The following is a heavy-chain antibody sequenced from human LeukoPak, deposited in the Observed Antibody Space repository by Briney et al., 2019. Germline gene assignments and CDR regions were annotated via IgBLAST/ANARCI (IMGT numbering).Heavy chain of an antibody. Sequence: QTGGSLRLSCAASGFAFSTYAMNWVRQAPGKRLEWVSFISGSGGSTHYADSVKGRFTISRDDSKNTLYLQMNSLRAEDTAVYYSAKGSFSGFSTRADYWGQGTLVTVSS. V-gene: IGHV3-23*01. CDR3: AKGSFSGFSTRADY. CDR2: ISGSGGST. CDR1: GFAFSTYA. D-gene: IGHD5-12*01. J-gene: IGHJ4*02.